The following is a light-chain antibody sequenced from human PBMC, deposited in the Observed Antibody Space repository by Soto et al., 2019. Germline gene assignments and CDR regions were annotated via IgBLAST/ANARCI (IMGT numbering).Light chain of an antibody. CDR1: KLGDKY. V-gene: IGLV3-1*01. J-gene: IGLJ2*01. Sequence: SYELTQPPSVSVSPGQTASITCSGDKLGDKYACWYQQKPGQSPVLVIYQDSKRPSGIPERFSGSNSGNTATLTISGTQAMDEADYHCQAWDSSTVVFGGGPKVTVL. CDR3: QAWDSSTVV. CDR2: QDS.